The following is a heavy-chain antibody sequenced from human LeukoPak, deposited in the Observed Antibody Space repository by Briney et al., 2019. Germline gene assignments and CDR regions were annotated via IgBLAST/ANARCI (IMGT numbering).Heavy chain of an antibody. Sequence: GGSLRLSCAASGFTFSSYEMNWVRQAPGKGLEWVSDISSSCSTIYYADSVKGRFTISRDNPKNSLYLQMNSLRAEDTAVYYCARAPHATDYWGQGTLVTVSS. CDR1: GFTFSSYE. J-gene: IGHJ4*02. V-gene: IGHV3-48*03. CDR2: ISSSCSTI. CDR3: ARAPHATDY.